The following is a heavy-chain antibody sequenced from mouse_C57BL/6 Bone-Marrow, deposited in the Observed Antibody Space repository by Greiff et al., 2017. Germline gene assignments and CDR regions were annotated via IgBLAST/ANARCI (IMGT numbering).Heavy chain of an antibody. CDR2: IYPTSGRT. Sequence: QVQLKQPGAELVKPGASVKMSCKASGYTFTSYWITWVKPRPGQGLEWIGDIYPTSGRTNYNEKFKSKAILTVDTSSNTAYMQLSSLTSEDSAVFYCARSGPLGRSFDYWGQGTTLTGSS. CDR3: ARSGPLGRSFDY. D-gene: IGHD4-1*01. V-gene: IGHV1-55*01. J-gene: IGHJ2*01. CDR1: GYTFTSYW.